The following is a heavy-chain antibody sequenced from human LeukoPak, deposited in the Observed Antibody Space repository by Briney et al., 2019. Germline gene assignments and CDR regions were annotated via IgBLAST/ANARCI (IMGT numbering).Heavy chain of an antibody. D-gene: IGHD2-2*01. Sequence: ASVKVSCKASGYTFTSYDINWVRQATGQGLEWMGWMNPNSGNTGYAQKFQGRVTMTRNTSISTAYMELSSLRSEDTAVYYCARAPVVPAAMDSHYYYYYMDVWGKGTTVTISS. CDR1: GYTFTSYD. J-gene: IGHJ6*03. V-gene: IGHV1-8*01. CDR3: ARAPVVPAAMDSHYYYYYMDV. CDR2: MNPNSGNT.